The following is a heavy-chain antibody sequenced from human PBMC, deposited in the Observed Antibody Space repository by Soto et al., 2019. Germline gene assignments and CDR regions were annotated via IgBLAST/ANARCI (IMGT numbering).Heavy chain of an antibody. D-gene: IGHD1-7*01. CDR3: ASRTGTTDYYYYYGMDV. V-gene: IGHV1-69*01. J-gene: IGHJ6*04. CDR1: GGTFSSYA. Sequence: QVQLVQSGAEVKKPGSSVKVSCKASGGTFSSYAISWVRQAPGQGLEWMGGIIPIFGTANYAQKFQGRVTITADESTSTDYMELSSLRSEDTAVYYCASRTGTTDYYYYYGMDVWGKGTTVTVSS. CDR2: IIPIFGTA.